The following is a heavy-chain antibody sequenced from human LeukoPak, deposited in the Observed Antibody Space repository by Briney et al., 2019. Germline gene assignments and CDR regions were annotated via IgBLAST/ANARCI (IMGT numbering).Heavy chain of an antibody. D-gene: IGHD1-26*01. V-gene: IGHV3-30*12. J-gene: IGHJ4*02. Sequence: PGGSLRLSCAASGFTFSSYGMHWVRQAPGKGLEWVAFISYDGSTKYFADSVKGRFTLSRDNSKNTLYLQMNSLRAEDTAVYYCAKRIDSGSYYGYWGQGTLVTVSS. CDR3: AKRIDSGSYYGY. CDR2: ISYDGSTK. CDR1: GFTFSSYG.